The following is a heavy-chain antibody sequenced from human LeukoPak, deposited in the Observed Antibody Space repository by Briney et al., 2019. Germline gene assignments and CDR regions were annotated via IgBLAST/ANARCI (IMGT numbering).Heavy chain of an antibody. CDR3: ARQITLGGIEFDP. CDR2: IYPGDSDA. D-gene: IGHD3-16*01. Sequence: GESLKISCKGSGYSFTTNWIGWVRQMPGKGLEWMEIIYPGDSDARYSPSFQGQVIISVDNSINTAYLQWSSLKASDTAMYYCARQITLGGIEFDPWGQGTLVTVSS. CDR1: GYSFTTNW. V-gene: IGHV5-51*01. J-gene: IGHJ5*02.